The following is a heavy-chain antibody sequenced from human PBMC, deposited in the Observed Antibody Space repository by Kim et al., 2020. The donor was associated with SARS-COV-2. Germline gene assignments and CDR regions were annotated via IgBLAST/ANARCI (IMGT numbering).Heavy chain of an antibody. CDR1: GGSISSGGYY. CDR2: IYYSGST. CDR3: ARTRTDPGDPYFDY. J-gene: IGHJ4*02. Sequence: SETLSLTCTVSGGSISSGGYYWSWIRQHPGKGLEWIGYIYYSGSTYYNPSLKSRVTISVDTSKNQFSLKLSSVTAADTAVYYCARTRTDPGDPYFDYWGQGTLVTVSS. V-gene: IGHV4-31*03.